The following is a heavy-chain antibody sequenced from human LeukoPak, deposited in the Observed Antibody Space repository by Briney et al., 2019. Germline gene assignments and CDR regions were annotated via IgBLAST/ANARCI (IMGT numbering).Heavy chain of an antibody. CDR1: GFTFSNYW. D-gene: IGHD5-18*01. Sequence: GGSPRLSCAASGFTFSNYWMHWVRQAPGKGLVWVSRINSDESTTTYADSAKGRFTISRDNAKNTLYLQMNSLRAEDTAVYYCARDPGTAMGRALDYWGQGTLVTVSS. CDR2: INSDESTT. J-gene: IGHJ4*02. V-gene: IGHV3-74*01. CDR3: ARDPGTAMGRALDY.